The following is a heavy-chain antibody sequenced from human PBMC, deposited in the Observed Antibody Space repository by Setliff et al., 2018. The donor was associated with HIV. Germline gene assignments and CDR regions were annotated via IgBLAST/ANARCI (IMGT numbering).Heavy chain of an antibody. CDR3: ARELLRSWDGSENSYKPYYFDY. V-gene: IGHV4-38-2*02. J-gene: IGHJ4*02. CDR2: IYNRGST. D-gene: IGHD3-10*01. CDR1: GYAISSGYY. Sequence: PSETLSLTCAVSGYAISSGYYWGWIRRPPGKGLGWIGSIYNRGSTYYNPSLKSRVTISVDTSKNQFSLKLSSVTAADTAVYYCARELLRSWDGSENSYKPYYFDYWGQGTLVTVS.